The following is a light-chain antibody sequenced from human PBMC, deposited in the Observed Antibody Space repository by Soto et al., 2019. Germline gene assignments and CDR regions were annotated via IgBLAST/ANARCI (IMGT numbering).Light chain of an antibody. V-gene: IGLV2-14*01. CDR2: EVN. J-gene: IGLJ1*01. Sequence: QYALAQPASVSGSPGQSITFSCTGTSSDIGVYNYVSWYQQHPGKAPKLMIYEVNNRPSGVSNRFSGSKSGNTASLTISGLQAEDEADYYCSSYTTSNTYVFGTGTKVTVL. CDR1: SSDIGVYNY. CDR3: SSYTTSNTYV.